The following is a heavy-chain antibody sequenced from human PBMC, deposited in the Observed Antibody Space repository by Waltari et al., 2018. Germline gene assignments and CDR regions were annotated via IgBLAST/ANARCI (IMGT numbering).Heavy chain of an antibody. CDR2: IYHSGST. D-gene: IGHD3-22*01. J-gene: IGHJ4*02. V-gene: IGHV4-59*01. Sequence: QVQLQESGPGLVKPSETLSLTCTVSGGSISSSYWSWIRQPPGKGLEWIGYIYHSGSTNYNPSLKSRVTISVDTSKNQFSLKLSSVTAADTAVYYCARGGWHYFDYWGQGTLVTVSS. CDR1: GGSISSSY. CDR3: ARGGWHYFDY.